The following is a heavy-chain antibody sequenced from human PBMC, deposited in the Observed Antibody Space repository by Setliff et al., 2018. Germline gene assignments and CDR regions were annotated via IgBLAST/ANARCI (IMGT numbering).Heavy chain of an antibody. J-gene: IGHJ4*02. CDR1: GGSISSGGFY. Sequence: TLSLTCSVSGGSISSGGFYWSWIRQSAGRGLEWIGHFHTGGATDYNLSLKSRVTISLGSSKNQFSLRLSSVTAADAAVYFCARESATIGEFPLYYFDKWGQGIPVTVSS. CDR3: ARESATIGEFPLYYFDK. V-gene: IGHV4-61*09. CDR2: FHTGGAT. D-gene: IGHD3-10*01.